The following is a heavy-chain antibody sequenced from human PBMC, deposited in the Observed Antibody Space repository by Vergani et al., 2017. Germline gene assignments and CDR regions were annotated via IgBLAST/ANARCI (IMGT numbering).Heavy chain of an antibody. CDR3: ARVVYGSSWAWGSWFDP. D-gene: IGHD6-13*01. CDR1: GGTFSSCA. J-gene: IGHJ5*02. Sequence: QVQLVQSGAEVKKPGSSVKVSCKASGGTFSSCAISWVRQAPGQGLEWMGGIIPIFGTANYAQKFQGRVTITADESTSTAYMELSSLRSEDTAVYYCARVVYGSSWAWGSWFDPWGQGTLVTVSS. V-gene: IGHV1-69*12. CDR2: IIPIFGTA.